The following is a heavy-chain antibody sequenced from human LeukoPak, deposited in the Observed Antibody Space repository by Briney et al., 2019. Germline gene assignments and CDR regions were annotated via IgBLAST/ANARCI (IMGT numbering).Heavy chain of an antibody. J-gene: IGHJ5*02. CDR1: GYTFTTYY. CDR3: ARGFPLATASTGPPNWFDP. CDR2: IDPSGGNT. V-gene: IGHV1-46*03. D-gene: IGHD6-13*01. Sequence: ASVKVSCKASGYTFTTYYMHWVRQAPGQGLEWMGIIDPSGGNTNYAQKFQARVTITRDSSTSTVYMELSSLRSEDPTVYLCARGFPLATASTGPPNWFDPWGRGTLVTVSS.